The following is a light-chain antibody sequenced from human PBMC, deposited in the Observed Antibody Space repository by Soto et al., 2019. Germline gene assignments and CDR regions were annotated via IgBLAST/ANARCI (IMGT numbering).Light chain of an antibody. CDR2: ANT. J-gene: IGLJ1*01. Sequence: QSVLTQPPSVSGAPGQRVTISCTGSSSNIGAGYDVHWYQHLAGTAPKLLIYANTNRPSGVPDRFSGSKSGTSASLAITGLLADDEADYDCQSYDRSLSDFVFGSGTKVTGL. CDR3: QSYDRSLSDFV. CDR1: SSNIGAGYD. V-gene: IGLV1-40*01.